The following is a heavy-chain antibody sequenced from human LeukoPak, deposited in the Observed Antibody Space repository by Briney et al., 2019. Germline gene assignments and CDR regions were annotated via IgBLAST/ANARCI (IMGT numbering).Heavy chain of an antibody. CDR3: ARDQLVQSYATMDV. CDR1: GFTFSSYE. CDR2: ISSSGSTI. J-gene: IGHJ6*02. V-gene: IGHV3-48*03. Sequence: GGSLRLSCAASGFTFSSYEMKWVPQAPGEGLEWFSYISSSGSTIYYAHSVKGRFTISRDNAKNSLYLQMNSLRAEDTAVYYCARDQLVQSYATMDVWGQGTTVTVSS. D-gene: IGHD6-6*01.